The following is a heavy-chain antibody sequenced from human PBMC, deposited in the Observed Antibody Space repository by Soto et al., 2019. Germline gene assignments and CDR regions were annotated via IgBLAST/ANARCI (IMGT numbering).Heavy chain of an antibody. Sequence: GESLKISCQSSGSPFSNYWVAWVRQTPGKALEWMGLIYPDDSDTRYNQSFRGQVTISAEKSTRTVFLHWRSLKASDTATYYCARQRRDASDVFFLCPIDVWGQGTTVTVSS. D-gene: IGHD3-16*01. CDR2: IYPDDSDT. CDR1: GSPFSNYW. V-gene: IGHV5-51*01. CDR3: ARQRRDASDVFFLCPIDV. J-gene: IGHJ6*02.